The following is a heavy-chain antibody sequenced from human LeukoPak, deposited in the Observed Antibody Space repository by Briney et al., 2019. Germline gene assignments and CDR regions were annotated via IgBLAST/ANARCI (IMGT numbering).Heavy chain of an antibody. CDR1: GFTFSSYW. J-gene: IGHJ4*02. D-gene: IGHD4-23*01. CDR2: IKQDGSEK. Sequence: PGGSLRLSCAASGFTFSSYWMSWVRQAPGKGLEWVANIKQDGSEKYYVDSVKGRFTISRDNAKNSLYLQMNSLRAEDTAVYYCARVDYGGNWGSFDYWGQGTLVTVSS. V-gene: IGHV3-7*01. CDR3: ARVDYGGNWGSFDY.